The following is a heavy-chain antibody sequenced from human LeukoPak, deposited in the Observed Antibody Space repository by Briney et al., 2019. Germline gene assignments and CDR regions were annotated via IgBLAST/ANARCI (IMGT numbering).Heavy chain of an antibody. Sequence: ASVKVSRKASGYTFTSYYMHWVRQAPGQGLEWMGIINPSGGSTSYAQKFQGRVTMTRDTSTSTVYMELSSLRSEDTAVYYCARDYYGSGRLTTTDYYYYGMDVWGQGTTVTVSS. CDR2: INPSGGST. V-gene: IGHV1-46*01. J-gene: IGHJ6*02. CDR3: ARDYYGSGRLTTTDYYYYGMDV. D-gene: IGHD3-10*01. CDR1: GYTFTSYY.